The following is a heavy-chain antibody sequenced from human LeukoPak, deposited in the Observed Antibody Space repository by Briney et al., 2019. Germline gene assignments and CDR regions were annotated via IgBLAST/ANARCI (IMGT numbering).Heavy chain of an antibody. CDR3: AGYDSRFRDFDY. CDR1: GFTFSSYA. V-gene: IGHV3-23*01. D-gene: IGHD3-22*01. CDR2: ISASGGST. J-gene: IGHJ4*02. Sequence: PGGSLRLSCAASGFTFSSYAMSWVRQAPGKGLEWVSGISASGGSTFYGDSVKGRFTISRDNSKNTLYLQMNSLRADDTAVYYCAGYDSRFRDFDYWGQGTLVTVSS.